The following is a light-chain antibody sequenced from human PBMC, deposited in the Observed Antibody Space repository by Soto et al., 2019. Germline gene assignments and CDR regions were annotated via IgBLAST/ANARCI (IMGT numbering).Light chain of an antibody. CDR3: RQYCITWQWA. J-gene: IGKJ1*01. Sequence: EIVLTQSPGTLSLSPGERATLSCRASQSVSSSYLAWYQQKPGQAPRLLIYGASSRATGIPAGISGSGAGTDFTLTISRRVPEDDAVYYCRQYCITWQWAFGRGTKVDIK. CDR1: QSVSSSY. CDR2: GAS. V-gene: IGKV3-20*01.